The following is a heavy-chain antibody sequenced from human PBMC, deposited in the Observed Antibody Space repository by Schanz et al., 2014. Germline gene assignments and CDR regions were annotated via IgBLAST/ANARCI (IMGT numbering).Heavy chain of an antibody. CDR2: IEGDGTRT. CDR1: GFTFSSYW. D-gene: IGHD1-1*01. Sequence: DVQLVESGGTLVQPGGSLIISCAASGFTFSSYWMVWLRQAPGKGLEWVANIEGDGTRTYYADSVKGRFTVSRDNAENSLYLHMRSLRVDDTAVYYCARDADYNPTSDFWYDAYDFWGQGTVVTVSS. CDR3: ARDADYNPTSDFWYDAYDF. V-gene: IGHV3-7*01. J-gene: IGHJ3*01.